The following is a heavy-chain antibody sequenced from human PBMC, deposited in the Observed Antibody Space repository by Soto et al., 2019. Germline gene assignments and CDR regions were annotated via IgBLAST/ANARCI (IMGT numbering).Heavy chain of an antibody. CDR3: ARGSSHYAN. CDR1: GGSVSRDSNF. V-gene: IGHV4-61*01. CDR2: IYYSGPS. J-gene: IGHJ4*02. Sequence: SETLSLTCTVSGGSVSRDSNFWSWIRQPPGKGLEWIGYIYYSGPSRYNPSLESRVTISIDSSKNQVSLTLTSVTAADTAVYYCARGSSHYANWGRGTLVTVSS. D-gene: IGHD1-26*01.